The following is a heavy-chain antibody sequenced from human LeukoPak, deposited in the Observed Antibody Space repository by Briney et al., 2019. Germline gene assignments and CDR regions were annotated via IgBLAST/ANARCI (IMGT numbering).Heavy chain of an antibody. CDR1: GFTFSSYS. D-gene: IGHD3-3*01. V-gene: IGHV3-48*01. J-gene: IGHJ4*02. CDR2: ISSSSSTI. Sequence: GGSLRLSCAASGFTFSSYSMNWVRQAPGKGLEWVSYISSSSSTIYYADSVKGRFTISRDNAKNSLYLQMNSLRAEDTAVYYCARPHADFWSGYYGSFDYWGQGTLVTVSS. CDR3: ARPHADFWSGYYGSFDY.